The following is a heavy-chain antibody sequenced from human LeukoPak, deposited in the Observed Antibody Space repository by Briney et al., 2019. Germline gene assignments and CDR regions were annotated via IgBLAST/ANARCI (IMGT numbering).Heavy chain of an antibody. CDR1: SGSVSNSHYY. Sequence: SETLSLTCTVSSGSVSNSHYYWAWVRQPPGKGLEWLGSIFYSGNTHYNPSLKSPVTISIDTSKNQFSLKVSSVTAADTAVYYCARDLSFDWFPYYFDYWGQGILVTVSS. CDR3: ARDLSFDWFPYYFDY. CDR2: IFYSGNT. V-gene: IGHV4-39*07. D-gene: IGHD3-9*01. J-gene: IGHJ4*02.